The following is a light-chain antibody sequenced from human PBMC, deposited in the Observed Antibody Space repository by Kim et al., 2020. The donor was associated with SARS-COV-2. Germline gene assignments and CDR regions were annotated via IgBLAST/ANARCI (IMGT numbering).Light chain of an antibody. Sequence: PGPSVTISCTGNSSDVGGYHYVSWYQQHPGKAPKLMIYDVSKRPSGVPDRFSGSKSGNTASLTISGLQAEDEADYYCCSYAGSCYVFGTGTKVTVL. V-gene: IGLV2-11*01. J-gene: IGLJ1*01. CDR2: DVS. CDR1: SSDVGGYHY. CDR3: CSYAGSCYV.